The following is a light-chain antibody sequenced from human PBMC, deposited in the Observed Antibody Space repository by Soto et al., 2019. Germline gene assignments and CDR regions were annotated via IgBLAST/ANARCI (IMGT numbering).Light chain of an antibody. CDR2: PAS. CDR1: QGIGND. CDR3: LQDFHFPLS. V-gene: IGKV1-6*02. Sequence: AIQMTQSPSSLSASVGDRVTITCRASQGIGNDLAWYQQKPGKAPKLLIYPASTLQSGVPSRFSGNGSGTDFTLPTSSLQPGDLASYYCLQDFHFPLSFGGGTKVEIK. J-gene: IGKJ4*01.